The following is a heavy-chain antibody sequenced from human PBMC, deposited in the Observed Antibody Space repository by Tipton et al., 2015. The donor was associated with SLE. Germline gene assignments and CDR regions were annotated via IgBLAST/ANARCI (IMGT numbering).Heavy chain of an antibody. CDR2: IFHSGNI. CDR3: ARDSCGGDCYGYYYMDV. J-gene: IGHJ6*03. Sequence: TLSLTCAVYGGSFRGYYWSWIRQSPGKGLEWIGEIFHSGNINYNPSLKSRVTISVDTSKNQFSLKLSSVTAADTAVYYFARDSCGGDCYGYYYMDVWGKGTTVTVSS. V-gene: IGHV4-34*09. CDR1: GGSFRGYY. D-gene: IGHD2-21*01.